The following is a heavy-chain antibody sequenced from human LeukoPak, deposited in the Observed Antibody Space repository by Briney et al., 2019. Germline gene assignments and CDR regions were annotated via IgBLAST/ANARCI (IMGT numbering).Heavy chain of an antibody. V-gene: IGHV4-38-2*02. Sequence: NPSETLSLTCTVSGYSISSGYYWGWIRQPPGKGLEWIGSIYHSGSTYYNPSLKSRVTISVDTSKNQFSLKLTSVTAADTAVYYCAREVDNSAYYHPGAFDIWGQGTMVTVSS. CDR3: AREVDNSAYYHPGAFDI. J-gene: IGHJ3*02. D-gene: IGHD3-22*01. CDR2: IYHSGST. CDR1: GYSISSGYY.